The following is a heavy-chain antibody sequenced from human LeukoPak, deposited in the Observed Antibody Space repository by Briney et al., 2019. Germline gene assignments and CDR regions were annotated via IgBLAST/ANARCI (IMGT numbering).Heavy chain of an antibody. J-gene: IGHJ4*02. Sequence: GESLKISCKGSGYSFTNYWIAWVRQMPGKGLEWMGLIYPGDSDTRYSPSFQGQVTISADKSISTAYLQWSSLKASDTAMFYCAGLSGDGFNCFDYWGQGTLVTVSS. CDR2: IYPGDSDT. CDR3: AGLSGDGFNCFDY. CDR1: GYSFTNYW. V-gene: IGHV5-51*01. D-gene: IGHD5-24*01.